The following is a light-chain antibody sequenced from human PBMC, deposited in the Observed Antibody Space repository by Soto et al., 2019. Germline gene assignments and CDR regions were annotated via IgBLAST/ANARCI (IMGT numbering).Light chain of an antibody. J-gene: IGKJ4*01. Sequence: IQMTQSPSFLSASVGDRVTISCRASQTISTCLNWYQQKPGKAPELLIYGASNLQSGVPSRFSGSGSGTDFTLTISSLQPEDSAAYYCQQSHSSPLTFGGGTKVAFK. V-gene: IGKV1-39*01. CDR2: GAS. CDR1: QTISTC. CDR3: QQSHSSPLT.